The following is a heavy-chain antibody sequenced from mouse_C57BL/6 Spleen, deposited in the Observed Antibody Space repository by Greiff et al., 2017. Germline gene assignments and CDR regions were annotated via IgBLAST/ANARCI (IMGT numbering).Heavy chain of an antibody. J-gene: IGHJ2*01. CDR1: GFTFSDYG. CDR2: ISSGSSTI. Sequence: EVKLVESGGGLVKPGGSLKLSCAASGFTFSDYGMHWVRQAPEKGLEWVAYISSGSSTIYYADTVKGRFTISRDNAKNTLFLQMTSLRSEDTAMYYCARDEGLRRGGYFDYWGQGTTLTVSS. D-gene: IGHD2-4*01. V-gene: IGHV5-17*01. CDR3: ARDEGLRRGGYFDY.